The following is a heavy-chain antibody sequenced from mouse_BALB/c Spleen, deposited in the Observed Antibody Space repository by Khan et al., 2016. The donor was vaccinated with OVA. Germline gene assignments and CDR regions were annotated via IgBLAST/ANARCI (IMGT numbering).Heavy chain of an antibody. CDR3: ARGYFGTYEFVY. CDR2: IFPGTGTT. V-gene: IGHV1S132*01. CDR1: GYTFTSYW. Sequence: QVQLQQSGAELVKPGASVKLSCKTSGYTFTSYWIQWVKQRPGQGLGWIGQIFPGTGTTYYNENFKGKATLTVDTSSSTAYMQLSSLTSEDSAVYFCARGYFGTYEFVYWGQGTLVTVSP. J-gene: IGHJ3*01. D-gene: IGHD1-1*02.